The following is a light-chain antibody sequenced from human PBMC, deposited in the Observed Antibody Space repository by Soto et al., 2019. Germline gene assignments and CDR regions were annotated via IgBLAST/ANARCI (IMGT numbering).Light chain of an antibody. Sequence: ALTQPRSVSGSPGQSVTISCTGTSSDVGGYDSVSWYQQHPGKAPKLMIYDVNKWPSGVPDRLSGSKSGNTASLTISGLQADDEADYYCCSYAGRSTSVFGTGTKVTVL. V-gene: IGLV2-11*01. CDR3: CSYAGRSTSV. J-gene: IGLJ1*01. CDR2: DVN. CDR1: SSDVGGYDS.